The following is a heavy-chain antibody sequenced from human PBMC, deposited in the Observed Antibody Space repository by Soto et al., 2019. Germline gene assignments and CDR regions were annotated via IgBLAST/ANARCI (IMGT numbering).Heavy chain of an antibody. J-gene: IGHJ5*02. CDR2: IRGSGATT. CDR3: VKDGCPWGVCYSES. V-gene: IGHV3-23*01. D-gene: IGHD2-15*01. Sequence: EVLLLQSGGGLTQPGGSLRLSCVASGFTFTNYAMTWLRQAPGKGLEWVSTIRGSGATTDYADSVKGRFTVSRDNSRNTLSLHLLSQTVEHTAVYYCVKDGCPWGVCYSESWGQGTLVTVSS. CDR1: GFTFTNYA.